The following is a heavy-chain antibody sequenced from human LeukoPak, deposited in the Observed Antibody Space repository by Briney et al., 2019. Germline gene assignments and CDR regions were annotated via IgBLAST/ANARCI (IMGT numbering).Heavy chain of an antibody. CDR2: IWSDGSNK. J-gene: IGHJ4*02. CDR1: GFVFSRYG. V-gene: IGHV3-33*06. Sequence: PGRSLRLSCAASGFVFSRYGMHWVRQAPGKGLEWVAVIWSDGSNKYYADSVKGRFTISRDNPKNTLYLQMNSLRAEDTAVYFCAKRGVVIRVILVGFHKEAYYFDSWGQGALVTVSS. D-gene: IGHD3-22*01. CDR3: AKRGVVIRVILVGFHKEAYYFDS.